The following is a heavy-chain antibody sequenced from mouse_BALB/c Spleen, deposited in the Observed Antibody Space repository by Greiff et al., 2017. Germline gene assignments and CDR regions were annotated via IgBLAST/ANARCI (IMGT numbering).Heavy chain of an antibody. CDR3: AREGYGNYRAMDY. J-gene: IGHJ4*01. Sequence: QVQLQQSGAELVRPGVSVKISCKGSGYTFTDYAMHWVKQSHAKSLEWIGVISTYYGDASYNQKFKGKATMTVDKSSSTAYMELARLTSEDSAIYYCAREGYGNYRAMDYWGQGTSVTVSS. D-gene: IGHD2-10*02. CDR1: GYTFTDYA. V-gene: IGHV1S137*01. CDR2: ISTYYGDA.